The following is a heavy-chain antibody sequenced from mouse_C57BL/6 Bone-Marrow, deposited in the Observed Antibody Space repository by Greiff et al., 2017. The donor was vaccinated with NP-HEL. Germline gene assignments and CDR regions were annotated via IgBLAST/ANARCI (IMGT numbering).Heavy chain of an antibody. CDR2: INPDSSTI. CDR1: GVDFSRYW. D-gene: IGHD2-4*01. CDR3: ASLYYDYDEGFAY. J-gene: IGHJ3*01. V-gene: IGHV4-1*01. Sequence: AAEGVDFSRYWMSWVRRAPGKGLEWIGEINPDSSTINYAPSLKDKFIISRDNAKNTLYLQMSKVRSEDTALYYCASLYYDYDEGFAYWGQGTLVTVSA.